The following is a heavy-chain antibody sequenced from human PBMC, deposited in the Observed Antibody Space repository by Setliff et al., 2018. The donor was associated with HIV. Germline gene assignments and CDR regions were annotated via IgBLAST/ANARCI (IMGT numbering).Heavy chain of an antibody. Sequence: SSETLSLTCTVSGDSVRNYYWSWIRQPPERGLDYIGYINYNGNTNYNPSLKSRVTMSVDTSKNQISLKLRSVTAADTAVYYCARGHEWLRIWGQGMLVTVSS. CDR3: ARGHEWLRI. V-gene: IGHV4-59*02. CDR1: GDSVRNYY. D-gene: IGHD5-12*01. J-gene: IGHJ4*02. CDR2: INYNGNT.